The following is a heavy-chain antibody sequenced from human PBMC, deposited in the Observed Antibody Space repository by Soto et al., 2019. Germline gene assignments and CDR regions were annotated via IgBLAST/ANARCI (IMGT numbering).Heavy chain of an antibody. CDR1: GGSISSYY. D-gene: IGHD2-2*01. CDR2: IYYRGST. Sequence: SETLSLTXTVSGGSISSYYWSWIRQPPGKGLEGIGYIYYRGSTNYNPSPKSRFTISVDTSKTQFSRNPSSLTSAYTAGHYGARVRYVVPAYSYYYMAVWGKGTTVPVSS. V-gene: IGHV4-59*01. CDR3: ARVRYVVPAYSYYYMAV. J-gene: IGHJ6*03.